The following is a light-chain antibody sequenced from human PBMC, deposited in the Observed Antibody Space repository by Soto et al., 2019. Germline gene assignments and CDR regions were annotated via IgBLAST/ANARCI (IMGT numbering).Light chain of an antibody. CDR2: KTS. CDR3: QQTYSTPQT. V-gene: IGKV1-39*01. J-gene: IGKJ4*02. Sequence: DIQMTQSPSSLSASVGDRVTITCRASQSVNKFLNWYQQKPGRAPTLLVYKTSTLQDGVPSRFSGSESGTHFTLTINSLQPGDSATYYCQQTYSTPQTFGRGTTVEVK. CDR1: QSVNKF.